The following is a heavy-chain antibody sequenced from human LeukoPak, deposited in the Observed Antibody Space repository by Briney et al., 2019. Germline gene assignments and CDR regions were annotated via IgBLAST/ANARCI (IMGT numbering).Heavy chain of an antibody. CDR2: ISSSSSYI. J-gene: IGHJ4*02. Sequence: PGGSLRLSCAASGFTFSSYSMNWVRQAPGKGLEWVSSISSSSSYIYYADSVKGRFTISRDNAKNSLYLQMNSLRAEDTAVYYCARGTYYYDSSGSCFDYWGQGTLVTVSS. CDR1: GFTFSSYS. V-gene: IGHV3-21*01. CDR3: ARGTYYYDSSGSCFDY. D-gene: IGHD3-22*01.